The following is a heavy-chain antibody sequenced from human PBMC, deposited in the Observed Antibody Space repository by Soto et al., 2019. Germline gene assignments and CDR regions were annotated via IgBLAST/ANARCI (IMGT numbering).Heavy chain of an antibody. V-gene: IGHV5-51*01. D-gene: IGHD4-17*01. CDR3: ARSPTVVTPHYYYYGMDV. CDR2: IYPGDSDT. CDR1: GYSFTSYW. J-gene: IGHJ6*02. Sequence: PGESLKISCKGSGYSFTSYWIGWVRQMPGKGLEWMGIIYPGDSDTRYSPSFQGQVTISADKSISTAYLQWSSLKASDTAMYYCARSPTVVTPHYYYYGMDVWGQGTTVTVSS.